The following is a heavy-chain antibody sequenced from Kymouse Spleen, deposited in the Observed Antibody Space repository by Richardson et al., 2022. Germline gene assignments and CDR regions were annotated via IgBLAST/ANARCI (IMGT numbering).Heavy chain of an antibody. CDR2: INSDGSST. CDR1: GFTFSSYW. V-gene: IGHV3-74*01. D-gene: IGHD2-8*01. J-gene: IGHJ6*02. CDR3: ARDPYCTNGVCYTDYYYYGMDV. Sequence: EVQLVESGGGLVQPGGSLRLSCAASGFTFSSYWMHWVRQAPGKGLVWVSRINSDGSSTSYADSVKGRFTISRDNAKNTLYLQMNSLRAEDTAVYYCARDPYCTNGVCYTDYYYYGMDVWGQGTTVTVSS.